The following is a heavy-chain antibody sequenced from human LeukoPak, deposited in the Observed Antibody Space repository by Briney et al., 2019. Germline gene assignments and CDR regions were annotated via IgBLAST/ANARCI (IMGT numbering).Heavy chain of an antibody. CDR3: ARSNYDILTGYYLLWWFDP. D-gene: IGHD3-9*01. CDR1: GGSISSYY. V-gene: IGHV4-4*07. CDR2: IYTSGST. Sequence: SETLSLTCTVSGGSISSYYWSWIRQPAGKGLEWIGRIYTSGSTNYNPSLKSRVTMSVDTSKNQVSLKLSSVTAADTAVYYCARSNYDILTGYYLLWWFDPWGQGTLVTVSS. J-gene: IGHJ5*02.